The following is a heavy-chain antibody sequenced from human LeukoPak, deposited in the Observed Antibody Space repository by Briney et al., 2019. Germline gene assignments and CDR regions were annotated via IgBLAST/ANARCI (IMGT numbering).Heavy chain of an antibody. CDR1: GFTFSSYG. V-gene: IGHV3-30*18. J-gene: IGHJ3*02. Sequence: PGGPLRLSCAASGFTFSSYGMHWVRQAPGKGLEWVAVISYDGSNKYYADSVKGRFTISRDNSKNTLYLQMNSLRAEDTAVYYCAKDPSGVYDSSGYYYGRWAFDIWGQGTMVTVSS. CDR2: ISYDGSNK. D-gene: IGHD3-22*01. CDR3: AKDPSGVYDSSGYYYGRWAFDI.